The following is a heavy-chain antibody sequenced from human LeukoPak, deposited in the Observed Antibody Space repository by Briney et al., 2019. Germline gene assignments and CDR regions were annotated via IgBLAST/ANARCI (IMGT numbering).Heavy chain of an antibody. CDR3: ANGGLRVNYFDY. CDR2: ISGSGGST. D-gene: IGHD3-10*01. V-gene: IGHV3-23*01. J-gene: IGHJ4*02. CDR1: GFTFSSYA. Sequence: PGGSLRLSCAASGFTFSSYAMSWVRQAPGKGLEWVSAISGSGGSTYYADSVKGRFTISRDNSKNTLYLQMNSLRAEDTAVYYCANGGLRVNYFDYWGQGTLVTVSS.